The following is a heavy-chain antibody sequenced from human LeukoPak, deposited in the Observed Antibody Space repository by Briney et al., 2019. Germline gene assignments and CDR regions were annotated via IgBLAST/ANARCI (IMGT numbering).Heavy chain of an antibody. J-gene: IGHJ4*02. CDR2: IYYSGST. CDR1: GGSISSGGYY. Sequence: SETLSLTCTVSGGSISSGGYYWSWIRQHPGKGLEWIGYIYYSGSTYYNPSLKSRVTISVDTSKNQFSLKLSSVTAADTAVYYCATSHPTLEYSSSSSDPREDYWGQGTLVTVSS. CDR3: ATSHPTLEYSSSSSDPREDY. D-gene: IGHD6-6*01. V-gene: IGHV4-31*03.